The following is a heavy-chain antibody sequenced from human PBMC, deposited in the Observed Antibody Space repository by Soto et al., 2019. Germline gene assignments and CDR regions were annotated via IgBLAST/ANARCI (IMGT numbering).Heavy chain of an antibody. D-gene: IGHD4-17*01. CDR1: GGTIGSLGYC. Sequence: SETLSVTNAVAGGTIGSLGYCWSFNRQPPGKGLEWIGYIYHSGSTYYNPSLKSRVTISVDRSKNQFSLKLSSVTAADTAVYYCARSQTTVTSYDYWGQGTLVTVYS. V-gene: IGHV4-30-2*01. CDR3: ARSQTTVTSYDY. CDR2: IYHSGST. J-gene: IGHJ4*02.